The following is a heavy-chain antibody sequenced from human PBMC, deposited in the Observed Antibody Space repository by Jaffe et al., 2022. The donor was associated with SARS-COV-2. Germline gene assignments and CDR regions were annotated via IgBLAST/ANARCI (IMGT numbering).Heavy chain of an antibody. CDR1: GFTFDDYA. Sequence: EVQLVESGGGLVQPGRSLRLSCAASGFTFDDYAMHWVRQAPGKGLEWVSGISWNSGSIGYADSVKGRFTISRDNAKNSLYLQMNSLRAEDTALYYCAKDIAAIAAAGTWVNGMDVWGQGTTVTVSS. J-gene: IGHJ6*02. D-gene: IGHD6-13*01. V-gene: IGHV3-9*01. CDR2: ISWNSGSI. CDR3: AKDIAAIAAAGTWVNGMDV.